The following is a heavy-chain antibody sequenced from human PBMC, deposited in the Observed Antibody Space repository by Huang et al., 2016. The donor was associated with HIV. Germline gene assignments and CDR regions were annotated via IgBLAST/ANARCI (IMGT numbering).Heavy chain of an antibody. V-gene: IGHV1-8*02. CDR2: RNPNTGNT. CDR1: GYTFTNYD. J-gene: IGHJ4*02. D-gene: IGHD4-17*01. CDR3: ARSAYGDLDY. Sequence: QVHLVQSGAEVKKPGASVKVSCKASGYTFTNYDINWVRQAPGRGLGWMGWRNPNTGNTGFAQSFQGRVTMTRKTSIPTAYMELTSLTSEDTAVYYCARSAYGDLDYWGLGTLVIVSS.